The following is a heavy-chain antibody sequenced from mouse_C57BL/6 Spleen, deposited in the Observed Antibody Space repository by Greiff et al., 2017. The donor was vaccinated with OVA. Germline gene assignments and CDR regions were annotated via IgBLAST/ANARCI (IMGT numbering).Heavy chain of an antibody. V-gene: IGHV14-2*01. J-gene: IGHJ1*03. CDR2: IDPEDGET. CDR1: GFNIKDYY. CDR3: ARSEGHGYFDV. D-gene: IGHD3-3*01. Sequence: VQLQQPGAELVKPGASVKVSCTASGFNIKDYYMHWVKQRTEQGLEWIGRIDPEDGETKYAPKFQGKDTITADTSSNTAYLQLSSLTSEDTAVYYCARSEGHGYFDVWGTGTTVTVSS.